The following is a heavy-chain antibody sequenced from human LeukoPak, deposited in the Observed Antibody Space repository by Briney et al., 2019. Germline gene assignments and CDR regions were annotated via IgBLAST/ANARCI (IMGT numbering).Heavy chain of an antibody. J-gene: IGHJ4*03. V-gene: IGHV3-53*01. CDR1: GFPVRSRY. CDR3: ASLEGGPTDGR. CDR2: IYSGGTT. Sequence: GRSLRLSCEVSGFPVRSRYMTWVRQAPGKGLECVLVIYSGGTTYYIASVKDRFTISRDNSKSTMYLEMNNLKVEDTAVYYCASLEGGPTDGRWGQGTLVTVSS. D-gene: IGHD1-26*01.